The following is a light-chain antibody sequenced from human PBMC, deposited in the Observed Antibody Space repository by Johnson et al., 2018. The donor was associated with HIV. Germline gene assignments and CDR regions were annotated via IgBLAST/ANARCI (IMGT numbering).Light chain of an antibody. Sequence: QSVLTQPPSVSAAPGQKVTISCSGSSSNIGNNYVSWYQQLPGTAPKLVIYDNNKRPSGIPDQFSGSKSGTSATLGITGLQTGVEADYYCGTWDSSLSAYVFGTGTKVTAL. CDR1: SSNIGNNY. CDR3: GTWDSSLSAYV. CDR2: DNN. J-gene: IGLJ1*01. V-gene: IGLV1-51*01.